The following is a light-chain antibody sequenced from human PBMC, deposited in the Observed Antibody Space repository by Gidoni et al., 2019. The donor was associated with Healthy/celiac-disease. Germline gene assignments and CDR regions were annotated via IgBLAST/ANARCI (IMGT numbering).Light chain of an antibody. CDR1: QSGRSY. CDR3: QQRSNWLSLT. Sequence: VLTPSPATLSLSPGGRATLSCRASQSGRSYLAWYQQKPGQAPRPLIYDAANRATGIPARCSGSGSGTDFTLTISSREPEDDAVYYCQQRSNWLSLTFGGXTKVEIK. V-gene: IGKV3-11*01. CDR2: DAA. J-gene: IGKJ4*01.